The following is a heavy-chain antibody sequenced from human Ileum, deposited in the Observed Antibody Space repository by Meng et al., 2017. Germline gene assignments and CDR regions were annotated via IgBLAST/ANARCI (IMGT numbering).Heavy chain of an antibody. D-gene: IGHD3-3*02. CDR3: ATFKYSISALDY. J-gene: IGHJ4*02. CDR1: GLAFSSYW. CDR2: INHDGDSP. Sequence: GGSLRLSCAASGLAFSSYWMHWVRQAPGKGLVWVSRINHDGDSPSYADSVKGRFTTSRDNAKSTLYLQMNSLGAEDTAVYYCATFKYSISALDYWGQGAQVTVSS. V-gene: IGHV3-74*01.